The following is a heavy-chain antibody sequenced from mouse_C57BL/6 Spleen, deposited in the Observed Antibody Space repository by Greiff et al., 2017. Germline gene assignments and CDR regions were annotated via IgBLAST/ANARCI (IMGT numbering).Heavy chain of an antibody. V-gene: IGHV1-76*01. CDR2: LYPGGGNT. CDR1: GYTFTDYY. CDR3: ERDYCGSSYAAMDD. J-gene: IGHJ4*01. D-gene: IGHD1-1*01. Sequence: VQLQQSGAELVRPGASVKLSCKASGYTFTDYYINWVKQRPGQGLEWIARLYPGGGNTYYNAKFKGKATLPAEKSSSPSYMQLSSLTSEDSAVDFCERDYCGSSYAAMDDWGQGTSGTVSS.